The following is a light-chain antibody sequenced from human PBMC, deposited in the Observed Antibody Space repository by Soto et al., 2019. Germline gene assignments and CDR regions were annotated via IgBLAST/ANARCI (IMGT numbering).Light chain of an antibody. CDR3: QQYGSSLIT. Sequence: IVMTQSPDTLSVSPGERATLSCRASQSVGTNLAWYQQKPRQAPRLLIYGASSRATGIPDRFSGSGSGTDFTLTISRLEPEDFAVYYCQQYGSSLITFGQGTRLEIK. V-gene: IGKV3-20*01. CDR2: GAS. CDR1: QSVGTN. J-gene: IGKJ5*01.